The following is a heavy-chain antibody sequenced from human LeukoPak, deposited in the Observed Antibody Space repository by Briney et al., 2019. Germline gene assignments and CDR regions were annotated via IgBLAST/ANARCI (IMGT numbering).Heavy chain of an antibody. J-gene: IGHJ4*02. Sequence: PGGSLRLSCAASGFTFSSYEMNWVRQAPGKGLEWVSYISSSGSDIYYADSVKGRFTISRDNAKNSLYLQMNSLRAEDTAVCYCARDVNYDHHYWGRGTLVTVSS. D-gene: IGHD4-11*01. CDR2: ISSSGSDI. CDR3: ARDVNYDHHY. CDR1: GFTFSSYE. V-gene: IGHV3-48*03.